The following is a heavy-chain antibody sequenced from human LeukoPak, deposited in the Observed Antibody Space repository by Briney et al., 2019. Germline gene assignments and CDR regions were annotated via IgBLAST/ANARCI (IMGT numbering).Heavy chain of an antibody. V-gene: IGHV3-23*01. D-gene: IGHD7-27*01. CDR3: AKAGANWEYYFDY. CDR2: TSGSGGST. Sequence: HSGGSLRLSCAASGFTFSSYAMSWVRQAPGKGLEWVSATSGSGGSTYYADSVKGRFTISRDNSKNTLYLQMNSLRAEDTAVYYCAKAGANWEYYFDYWGQGTLVTVSS. J-gene: IGHJ4*02. CDR1: GFTFSSYA.